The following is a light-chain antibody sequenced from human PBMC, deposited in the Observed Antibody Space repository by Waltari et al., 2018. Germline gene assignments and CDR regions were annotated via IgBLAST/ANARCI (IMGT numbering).Light chain of an antibody. V-gene: IGKV1-39*01. CDR3: QQSYTIPPT. CDR2: GAS. J-gene: IGKJ2*01. CDR1: QSIRSY. Sequence: DIQMTQSPSSLSASVGDRVTITCRASQSIRSYLSWYQQKPGKAPNLLIYGASSLQSGVPSRFSGSGSGTDFTLTISSLQLEDFATYYCQQSYTIPPTFGRGTKVEIK.